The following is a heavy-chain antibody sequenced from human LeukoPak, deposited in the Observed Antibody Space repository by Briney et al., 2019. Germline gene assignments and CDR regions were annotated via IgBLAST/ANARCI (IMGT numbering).Heavy chain of an antibody. CDR1: GGSISSYY. CDR3: ATSPRRALANWFDP. CDR2: IYYSGST. D-gene: IGHD3-3*02. Sequence: SETLSLTCTVSGGSISSYYWSWIRQPPGKGLERIGYIYYSGSTNYNPSLKSRLTISLDTSKNQFSLKLSSVTAADTAVYYCATSPRRALANWFDPWGQGTLVTVSS. V-gene: IGHV4-59*01. J-gene: IGHJ5*02.